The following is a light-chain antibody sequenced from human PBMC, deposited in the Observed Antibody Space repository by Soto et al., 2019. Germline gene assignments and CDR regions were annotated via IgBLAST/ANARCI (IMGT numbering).Light chain of an antibody. CDR3: RKSYTVPNT. V-gene: IGKV1-39*01. J-gene: IGKJ2*01. CDR1: QSISGY. Sequence: DIQMTQSPSSLSASVGDRVTITCRASQSISGYLSWYYQRPGKAPKLLISAASTLQSGVPSRFSGSGSGTDFTLTISRLQHEDSATYCCRKSYTVPNTFGQGNKLEVK. CDR2: AAS.